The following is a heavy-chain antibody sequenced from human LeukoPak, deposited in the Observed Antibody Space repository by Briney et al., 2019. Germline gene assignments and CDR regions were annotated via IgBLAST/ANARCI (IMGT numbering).Heavy chain of an antibody. D-gene: IGHD1-26*01. CDR3: GRDLGGRSGY. V-gene: IGHV3-74*01. J-gene: IGHJ4*02. CDR2: INEDGSIT. CDR1: GIPIRAYL. Sequence: GSLELSFSGSGIPIRAYLVQLVRPGAGGGLVWVSRINEDGSITNYADSVKGRFSISRDNAKNTLYLQMNSLRAEDTAVYYCGRDLGGRSGYWGQGTLVTVSS.